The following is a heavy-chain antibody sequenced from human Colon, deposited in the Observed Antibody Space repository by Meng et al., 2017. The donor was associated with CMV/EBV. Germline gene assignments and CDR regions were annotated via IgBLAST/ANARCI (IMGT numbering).Heavy chain of an antibody. V-gene: IGHV4-61*01. J-gene: IGHJ6*02. D-gene: IGHD3-16*01. CDR1: GGSVSSGSYY. Sequence: SETLSLTCTVSGGSVSSGSYYWSWIRQPPGKGLEWIGYIYYSGSTNYNPSLKSRVTISVDTSKNQFSLKLSSVTAADTAVYYCARDGVSDYYYYGMDVWGQGTTVTVSS. CDR3: ARDGVSDYYYYGMDV. CDR2: IYYSGST.